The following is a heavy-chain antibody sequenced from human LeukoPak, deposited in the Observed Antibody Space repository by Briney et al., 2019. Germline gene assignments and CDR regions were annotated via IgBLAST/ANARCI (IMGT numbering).Heavy chain of an antibody. CDR1: GFTFSSYW. V-gene: IGHV3-7*03. Sequence: GGSLRLSCAASGFTFSSYWMSWVRQAPGKGLEWVANIKQDGSEKYYVDSVKGRFTISRDNAKNSLYLQMNSLRAEDTAVYCCARGSLFTMVRGVMGYYYYGMDVWGQGTTVTVSS. D-gene: IGHD3-10*01. J-gene: IGHJ6*02. CDR2: IKQDGSEK. CDR3: ARGSLFTMVRGVMGYYYYGMDV.